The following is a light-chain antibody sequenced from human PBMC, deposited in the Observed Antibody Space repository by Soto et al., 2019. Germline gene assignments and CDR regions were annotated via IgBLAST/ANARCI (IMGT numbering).Light chain of an antibody. V-gene: IGKV1-39*01. Sequence: DIQMTQSPSSLSASVGDRITITCRASQSIGSNYINWFQQKPGKAPKLLIFAASTLQSGVPSRXSGSGSGADVTLTIIDLQPEDFATYYCQQSYSIPYTFGQGTKLEIK. CDR1: QSIGSNY. CDR3: QQSYSIPYT. J-gene: IGKJ2*01. CDR2: AAS.